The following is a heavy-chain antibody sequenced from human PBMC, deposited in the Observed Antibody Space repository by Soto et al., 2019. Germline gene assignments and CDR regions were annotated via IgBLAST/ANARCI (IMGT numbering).Heavy chain of an antibody. J-gene: IGHJ4*02. Sequence: HPGGSLRLSCLASGFTFSDYTMTWVRLTPGRGLEWVSSIITGSGVTSYADSVTGRFTISRDNSKNMLYLQKNSLRVEDTAIYYCAKDRQPDGIWTFDYWGRGTLVTVSS. CDR3: AKDRQPDGIWTFDY. CDR1: GFTFSDYT. CDR2: IITGSGVT. D-gene: IGHD2-15*01. V-gene: IGHV3-23*01.